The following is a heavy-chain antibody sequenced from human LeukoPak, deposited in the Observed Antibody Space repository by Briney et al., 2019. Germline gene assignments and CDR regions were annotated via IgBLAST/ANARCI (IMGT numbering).Heavy chain of an antibody. CDR1: GFTFSNAW. V-gene: IGHV3-15*01. Sequence: GGSLRLSCAASGFTFSNAWMSWVRQAPGKGLEWVGCIKSKTDGGTTDYAAPVKGRFTISRDDSKNTLYLQMNSLKTEDTAVYYCTTVLRYFDWLFDWGQGTLVTVSS. CDR3: TTVLRYFDWLFD. D-gene: IGHD3-9*01. CDR2: IKSKTDGGTT. J-gene: IGHJ4*02.